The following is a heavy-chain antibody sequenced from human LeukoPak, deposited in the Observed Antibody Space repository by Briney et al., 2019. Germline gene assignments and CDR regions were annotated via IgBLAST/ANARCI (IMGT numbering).Heavy chain of an antibody. V-gene: IGHV3-53*01. CDR3: ARDPRLRGLDDAFDI. CDR2: IYSGGST. D-gene: IGHD2-8*01. CDR1: GFTFSSYS. J-gene: IGHJ3*02. Sequence: PGGSLRLSCAASGFTFSSYSMNWVRQAPGKGLEWVSVIYSGGSTSYADSVRGRFTISRDNSKNTLYLQMNSLRAEDTAVYYCARDPRLRGLDDAFDIWGQGTMVTVSS.